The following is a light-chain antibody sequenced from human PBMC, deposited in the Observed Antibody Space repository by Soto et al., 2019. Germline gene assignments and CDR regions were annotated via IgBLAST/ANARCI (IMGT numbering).Light chain of an antibody. V-gene: IGKV3-20*01. CDR1: QSVSRY. J-gene: IGKJ1*01. CDR3: QQYGSSPPT. Sequence: EIVLTQSPATLSLSPGERATLSCRASQSVSRYLAWYQQKPGQAPRLLIYGASSRTTGIPDRFSGSGSGTDFTLTISRLEPEDFAVYYCQQYGSSPPTFGQGTKVDIK. CDR2: GAS.